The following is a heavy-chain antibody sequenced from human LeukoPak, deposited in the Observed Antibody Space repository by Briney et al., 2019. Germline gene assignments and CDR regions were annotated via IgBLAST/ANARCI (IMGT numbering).Heavy chain of an antibody. CDR2: IYYSGST. D-gene: IGHD2-15*01. V-gene: IGHV4-39*07. CDR3: ARDFANFGSFDP. Sequence: PSETLSLTCTVSGGSISSYYWGWIRQPPGKGLEWIGSIYYSGSTYYNPSLKSRVTISVDTSKNQFSLNLSSVTAADTAVYYCARDFANFGSFDPWGQGTLVTVSS. J-gene: IGHJ5*02. CDR1: GGSISSYY.